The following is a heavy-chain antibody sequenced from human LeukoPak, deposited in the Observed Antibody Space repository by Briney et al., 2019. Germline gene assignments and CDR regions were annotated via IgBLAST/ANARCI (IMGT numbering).Heavy chain of an antibody. CDR3: SRGRFRYDSSGYQVDY. CDR1: GFTFSSYW. J-gene: IGHJ4*02. Sequence: GVSLRLSCAASGFTFSSYWMHWVRQAPGKGLVWVSRINSDGSSTRYADAVKGRFTIYRDNDENTLYLHMNSLRAEDTAVYYCSRGRFRYDSSGYQVDYWGQGTLVTVSS. CDR2: INSDGSST. V-gene: IGHV3-74*01. D-gene: IGHD3-22*01.